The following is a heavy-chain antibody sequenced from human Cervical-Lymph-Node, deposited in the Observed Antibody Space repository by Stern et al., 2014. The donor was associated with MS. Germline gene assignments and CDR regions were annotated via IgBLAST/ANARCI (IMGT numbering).Heavy chain of an antibody. V-gene: IGHV3-21*06. CDR1: AFTFSNFS. CDR3: ARGIAGTPDY. J-gene: IGHJ4*02. Sequence: VQLVESGGALVKPAGSLRISCAASAFTFSNFSMNWVRQSPGRGLEWVASIHSSGIYTFYTDSVKGRFTISRDNAQNSLVLQMNSLRAEDTAGYYCARGIAGTPDYWGQGTLVTVSS. D-gene: IGHD1-7*01. CDR2: IHSSGIYT.